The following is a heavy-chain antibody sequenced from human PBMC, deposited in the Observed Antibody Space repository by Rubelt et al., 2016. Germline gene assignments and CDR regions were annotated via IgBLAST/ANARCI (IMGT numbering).Heavy chain of an antibody. Sequence: QVQLQQWGAGLLKPSETLSLTCAVYGGSFSGYYWSWIRQPPGKGLEWIGEINPSGSTNYNPSLKSRVTISVDTSKKQFSLKLSFVTAADTAVYYCARSQTGATLDACDIWGQGTMVTVSS. CDR3: ARSQTGATLDACDI. J-gene: IGHJ3*02. V-gene: IGHV4-34*01. CDR2: INPSGST. D-gene: IGHD1-26*01. CDR1: GGSFSGYY.